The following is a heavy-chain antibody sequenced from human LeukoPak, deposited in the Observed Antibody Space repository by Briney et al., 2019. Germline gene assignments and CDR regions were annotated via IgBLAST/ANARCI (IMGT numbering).Heavy chain of an antibody. CDR2: IYSGGST. J-gene: IGHJ6*02. Sequence: GGSLRLSCAASGFTVSSNYMSWVRQAPGKGLEWVSVIYSGGSTYYADSVKGRFTISRDNSKNTLYLQMNSLRAEDTAVYYRARDRGGDYGDYYYYGMDVWGQGTTVTVSS. CDR3: ARDRGGDYGDYYYYGMDV. V-gene: IGHV3-66*01. D-gene: IGHD4-17*01. CDR1: GFTVSSNY.